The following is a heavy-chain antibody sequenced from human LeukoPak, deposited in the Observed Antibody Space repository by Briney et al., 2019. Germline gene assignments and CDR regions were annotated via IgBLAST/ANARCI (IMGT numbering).Heavy chain of an antibody. CDR2: IIPIFGTA. Sequence: SVKVSCKASGGSFSSYAISWVRQAPGQGLEWMGGIIPIFGTANYAQKFQGRVTITADKSTSTAYMELSSLRSEDTAVYYCARGGVVPAAMIFSAFDYWGQGTLVTVSS. CDR3: ARGGVVPAAMIFSAFDY. V-gene: IGHV1-69*06. J-gene: IGHJ4*02. CDR1: GGSFSSYA. D-gene: IGHD2-2*01.